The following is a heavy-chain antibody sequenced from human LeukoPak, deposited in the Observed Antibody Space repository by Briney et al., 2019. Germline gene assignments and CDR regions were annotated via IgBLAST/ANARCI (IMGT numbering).Heavy chain of an antibody. CDR2: IYYSGST. D-gene: IGHD2-15*01. Sequence: PSETLSLTCTVSGGSISSSSYYWGWIRQPPGKGLEWIGSIYYSGSTYYNPSLKSRVTISVDTSKNQFSLKLSSVTAADTAVCYCATTLGYCGGGSCHNWGQGTLVTVSS. CDR1: GGSISSSSYY. V-gene: IGHV4-39*07. CDR3: ATTLGYCGGGSCHN. J-gene: IGHJ4*02.